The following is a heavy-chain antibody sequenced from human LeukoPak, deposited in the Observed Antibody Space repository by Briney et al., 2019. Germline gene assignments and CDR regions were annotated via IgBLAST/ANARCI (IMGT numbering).Heavy chain of an antibody. J-gene: IGHJ4*02. CDR1: GYSITSAYY. Sequence: PSETLSLTCTVSGYSITSAYYWGWIRQPPGKGLEWIGSIYHSGSTYYNPSFKSRVTISVDTSKNQFSLKLTSVTAADTAVYFCARQEVGITIFDYWGQGTLVTVSS. V-gene: IGHV4-38-2*02. CDR3: ARQEVGITIFDY. CDR2: IYHSGST. D-gene: IGHD1-14*01.